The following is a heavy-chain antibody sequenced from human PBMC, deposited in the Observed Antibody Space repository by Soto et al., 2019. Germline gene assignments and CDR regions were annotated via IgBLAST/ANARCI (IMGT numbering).Heavy chain of an antibody. CDR3: ARAPIYDYVWGSYRPTLDY. CDR1: GFTFSSYA. CDR2: ISYDGSNK. D-gene: IGHD3-16*02. J-gene: IGHJ4*02. Sequence: GGSLRLSCAASGFTFSSYAMHWVRQAPGKGLEWVAVISYDGSNKYYADSVKGRFTISRDNSKNTLYLQMNSLRAEDTAVYYCARAPIYDYVWGSYRPTLDYWGQGTLVTVSS. V-gene: IGHV3-30-3*01.